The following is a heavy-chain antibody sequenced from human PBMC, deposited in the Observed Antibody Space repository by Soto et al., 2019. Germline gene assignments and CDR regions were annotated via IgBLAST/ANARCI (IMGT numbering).Heavy chain of an antibody. J-gene: IGHJ4*02. V-gene: IGHV3-33*01. D-gene: IGHD1-26*01. Sequence: QVQLVESGGGVVQPGRSLRLSCAASGFAFSTYGIHWVRQAPGKGWEWVAVVWYDGSNKYYADSVKGRFTISRDNSKSTLYLQMDSLRAEDTAVYYCARAVGPYDYWGQGTLVTVSS. CDR2: VWYDGSNK. CDR3: ARAVGPYDY. CDR1: GFAFSTYG.